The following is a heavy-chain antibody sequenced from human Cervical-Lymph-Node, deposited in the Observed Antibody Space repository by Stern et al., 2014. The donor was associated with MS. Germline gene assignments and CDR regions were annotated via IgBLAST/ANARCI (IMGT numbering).Heavy chain of an antibody. Sequence: VQLVQPRAEVTKPWSSATVSCKTSGGTFSKFPSTCVRQAPGQVLEWLVGIFPVFGTPTYAQEFRGRVTITADVSTSTVYMELSSLRSDDTAVYYCALSSEASDRWYSLGYDLWGQGTLVTVSS. J-gene: IGHJ5*02. CDR3: ALSSEASDRWYSLGYDL. CDR1: GGTFSKFP. D-gene: IGHD6-13*01. V-gene: IGHV1-69*01. CDR2: IFPVFGTP.